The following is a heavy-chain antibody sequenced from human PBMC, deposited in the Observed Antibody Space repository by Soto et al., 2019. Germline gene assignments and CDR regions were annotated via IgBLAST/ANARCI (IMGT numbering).Heavy chain of an antibody. CDR2: IYSSGST. CDR1: GGWSNNGADY. D-gene: IGHD3-10*01. CDR3: ARDRPMRDSGSPSFDP. Sequence: FQPLPLPSCVSGGWSNNGADYRNLIRQHPDNRLEWIGYIYSSGSTFYAPSLRSRVTISADTSKNHFSLKLNSVTVADTAIYYCARDRPMRDSGSPSFDPWGQGIQVTVSS. J-gene: IGHJ5*02. V-gene: IGHV4-31*03.